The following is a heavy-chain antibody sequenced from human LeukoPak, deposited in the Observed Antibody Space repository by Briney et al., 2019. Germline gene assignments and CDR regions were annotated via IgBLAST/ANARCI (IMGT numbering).Heavy chain of an antibody. CDR1: GFTFSSFA. D-gene: IGHD6-13*01. J-gene: IGHJ4*02. CDR2: ISGSGGST. CDR3: AKDSRIAAAGQTSFGVSDY. V-gene: IGHV3-23*01. Sequence: GGSLRLSCAASGFTFSSFAMSWVRQAPGKGLEWVSAISGSGGSTYYADSVKGRFTISRDNSKNTLYLQMNSLRAEDTAVYYCAKDSRIAAAGQTSFGVSDYWGQGTLVTVSS.